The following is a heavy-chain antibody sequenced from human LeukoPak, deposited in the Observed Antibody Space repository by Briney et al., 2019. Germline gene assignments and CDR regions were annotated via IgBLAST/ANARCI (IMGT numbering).Heavy chain of an antibody. CDR2: IILILDIA. CDR3: APDYGAYFDY. J-gene: IGHJ4*02. CDR1: GYTFTGYY. D-gene: IGHD4-17*01. V-gene: IGHV1-69*02. Sequence: PVKVSCKASGYTFTGYYMHWVRQAPGQGLEWMGRIILILDIANYAQKFQGRVTITADKSTSTAYMELNSLRSEDTAIYYCAPDYGAYFDYWGQGSLVTVSS.